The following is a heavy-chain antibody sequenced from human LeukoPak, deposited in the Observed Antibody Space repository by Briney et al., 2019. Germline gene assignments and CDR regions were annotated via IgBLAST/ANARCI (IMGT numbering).Heavy chain of an antibody. CDR2: INPNSGGT. CDR1: GYTFTGYY. Sequence: ASVKVSCKASGYTFTGYYMHWVRQAPGQGLEWMGWINPNSGGTNYAQKFQGRVTMTRDTSISTAYMEPSSLRSEDTAVYFCARNFDSSGYYSRPIYFDYWGQGTLVTVSS. CDR3: ARNFDSSGYYSRPIYFDY. D-gene: IGHD3-22*01. V-gene: IGHV1-2*02. J-gene: IGHJ4*02.